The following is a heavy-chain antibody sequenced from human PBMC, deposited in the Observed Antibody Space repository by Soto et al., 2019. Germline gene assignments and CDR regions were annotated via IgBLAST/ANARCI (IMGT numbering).Heavy chain of an antibody. CDR3: ARDYYDILTGYSGYYYYGVDV. CDR1: GFTFSSYS. D-gene: IGHD3-9*01. CDR2: ISSSSSYI. V-gene: IGHV3-21*01. Sequence: PGGSLRLSCAASGFTFSSYSMNWVRQAPGKGLEWVSSISSSSSYIYYADSVKGRFTISRDNAKNSLYLQMNSLRAEDTAVYYCARDYYDILTGYSGYYYYGVDVWGQGTTVTVSS. J-gene: IGHJ6*02.